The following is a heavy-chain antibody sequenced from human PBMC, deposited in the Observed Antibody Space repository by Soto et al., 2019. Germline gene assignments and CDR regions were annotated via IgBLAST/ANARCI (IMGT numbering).Heavy chain of an antibody. CDR1: GFTFSSHA. J-gene: IGHJ4*02. D-gene: IGHD2-15*01. V-gene: IGHV3-23*01. CDR3: AKGGDGSCYSRSDY. Sequence: GGSLRLSCVGSGFTFSSHAMSWVRQVPGKGLEWVSSICGSGAGTYYADSVKGRFTISRDNSKNTLYLQMNSLRAEDTAVYYCAKGGDGSCYSRSDYWGQGTLVTVSS. CDR2: ICGSGAGT.